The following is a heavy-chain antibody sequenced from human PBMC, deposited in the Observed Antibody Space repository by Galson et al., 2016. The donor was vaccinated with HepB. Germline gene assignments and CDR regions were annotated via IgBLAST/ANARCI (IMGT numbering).Heavy chain of an antibody. J-gene: IGHJ4*02. CDR2: ISSSSTI. V-gene: IGHV3-48*01. CDR1: GFMFGIYS. D-gene: IGHD2-15*01. Sequence: SLRLSCAASGFMFGIYSMNWVRQAPGKGLEWVSYISSSSTIYYADSVKGRFTISRDNAKNSLYLQVNSLRAEDTAVYYCARGEPEDIVVVVAAIDFDYWGQGTLVTVSS. CDR3: ARGEPEDIVVVVAAIDFDY.